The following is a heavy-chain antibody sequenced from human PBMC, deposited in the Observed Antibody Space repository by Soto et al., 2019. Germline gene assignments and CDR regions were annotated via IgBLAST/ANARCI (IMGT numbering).Heavy chain of an antibody. CDR1: GYTFTSYD. CDR3: ARGRLQYHTGGEYYYYYMDV. CDR2: MNPNSGNT. D-gene: IGHD4-4*01. J-gene: IGHJ6*03. V-gene: IGHV1-8*01. Sequence: ASVKVSCKASGYTFTSYDINWVRQATGQGLEWMGWMNPNSGNTGYAQKFQGRVTMTRNTSISTAYMELSSLRSEDTAVYYCARGRLQYHTGGEYYYYYMDVWGKGTTVTVSS.